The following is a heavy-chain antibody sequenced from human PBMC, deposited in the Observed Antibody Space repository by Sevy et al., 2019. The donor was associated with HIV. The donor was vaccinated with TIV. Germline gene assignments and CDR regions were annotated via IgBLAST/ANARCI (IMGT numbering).Heavy chain of an antibody. D-gene: IGHD3-22*01. Sequence: GESLKISCKGSGYSFTSHWLGWVRHMPGKGLEWMGIIYPDDSDTKYSPSFQGQVTFSADKSISTAYLQWSSLKASDTAMSYCATSRSGYFDSSGYYIYWGQGTLVTVSS. J-gene: IGHJ4*02. CDR3: ATSRSGYFDSSGYYIY. V-gene: IGHV5-51*01. CDR2: IYPDDSDT. CDR1: GYSFTSHW.